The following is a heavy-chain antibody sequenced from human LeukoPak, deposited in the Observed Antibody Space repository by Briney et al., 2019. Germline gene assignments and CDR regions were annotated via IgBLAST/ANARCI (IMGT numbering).Heavy chain of an antibody. D-gene: IGHD1-26*01. Sequence: GGSLRLSCAASGFTFSSYSMNWVRQAPGKGLEWVSAISGSGGSTYYADSVKGRFTISRDNSKNTLYLQMNSLRAEDTAVYYCAKGELLRDYFDYWGQGTLVTVSS. CDR2: ISGSGGST. CDR1: GFTFSSYS. V-gene: IGHV3-23*01. J-gene: IGHJ4*02. CDR3: AKGELLRDYFDY.